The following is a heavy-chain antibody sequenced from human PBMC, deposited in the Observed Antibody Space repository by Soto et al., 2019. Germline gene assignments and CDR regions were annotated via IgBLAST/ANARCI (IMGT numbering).Heavy chain of an antibody. Sequence: SETLSLTCTVSGGSISSSSYYWGWIRQPPGKGLEWIGSIYYSGSTYYNPSLKSRVTISVDTSKNQFSLKLSSVTAADTAVYYCARLNDYIWGSYRTFDYWGQGTLVTVSS. J-gene: IGHJ4*02. CDR2: IYYSGST. CDR3: ARLNDYIWGSYRTFDY. CDR1: GGSISSSSYY. V-gene: IGHV4-39*01. D-gene: IGHD3-16*02.